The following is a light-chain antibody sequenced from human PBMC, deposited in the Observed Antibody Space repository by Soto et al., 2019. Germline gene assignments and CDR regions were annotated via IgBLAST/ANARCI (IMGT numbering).Light chain of an antibody. CDR2: DAS. CDR1: QSVKTS. J-gene: IGKJ4*01. V-gene: IGKV3-11*01. CDR3: QQRSNWPPVT. Sequence: EILLSQSPGVLSLSPGQRATLTCRASQSVKTSLAWYQQKPGQPPRLLIYDASNRATGIPARFSGSGSGTDFSLTISGLEQDDVAVYFYQQRSNWPPVTFGGGTKVQI.